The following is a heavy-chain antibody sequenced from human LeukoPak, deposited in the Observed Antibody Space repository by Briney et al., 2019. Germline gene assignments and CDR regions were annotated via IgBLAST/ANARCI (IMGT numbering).Heavy chain of an antibody. CDR1: RGTFSSYA. J-gene: IGHJ4*02. CDR2: IIPILGKA. Sequence: SLKVSCKASRGTFSSYAISCGRQAPRERLEWMGRIIPILGKANYPKKFQGRFTITADKSTSTAYMELSSLRPEDTAVYYCARGEHDYGGKRVDYWGQGSLVTVSS. CDR3: ARGEHDYGGKRVDY. V-gene: IGHV1-69*04. D-gene: IGHD4-23*01.